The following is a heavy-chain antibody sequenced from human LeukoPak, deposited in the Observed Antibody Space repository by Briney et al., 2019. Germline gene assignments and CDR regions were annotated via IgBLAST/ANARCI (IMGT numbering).Heavy chain of an antibody. Sequence: SGTLSLTCAVYGGSFSGYYWSWIRQPPGKGLEWIGEINHSGSTNYNPSLKSRVTISVDTSKNQFSLKLSSVTAADTAVYYCARGSVYSHYYDSSGYSEYFQHWGQGTLVTVSS. CDR3: ARGSVYSHYYDSSGYSEYFQH. CDR1: GGSFSGYY. D-gene: IGHD3-22*01. CDR2: INHSGST. V-gene: IGHV4-34*01. J-gene: IGHJ1*01.